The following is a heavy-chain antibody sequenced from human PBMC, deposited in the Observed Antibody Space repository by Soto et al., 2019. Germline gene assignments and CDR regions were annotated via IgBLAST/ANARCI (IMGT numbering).Heavy chain of an antibody. Sequence: QLQLQESGSGLVKPSQTLSLTCAVSGGSISSGGYSWSWIRQPPGKGLEWIGYIYHSGSTSYNPSRRSRVTISVDKSKNQCSLKLSSVTAADTAVYYCARVSTIPYFDYWGQGTLVTVSS. J-gene: IGHJ4*02. CDR3: ARVSTIPYFDY. CDR1: GGSISSGGYS. V-gene: IGHV4-30-2*01. D-gene: IGHD2-2*02. CDR2: IYHSGST.